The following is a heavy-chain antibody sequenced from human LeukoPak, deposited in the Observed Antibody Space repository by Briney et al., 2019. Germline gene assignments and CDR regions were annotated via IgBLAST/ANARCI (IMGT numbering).Heavy chain of an antibody. CDR3: AVIAVAGTPFDY. J-gene: IGHJ4*02. V-gene: IGHV1-18*01. D-gene: IGHD6-19*01. CDR1: GYTFTSYG. Sequence: ASVTVSCKASGYTFTSYGISWVRQAPGQGLEWMGWISAYNGNTNYAQKLQGRVTMTTDTSTSTAYMELRSLRSDDTAVYYCAVIAVAGTPFDYWGQGTLVTVSS. CDR2: ISAYNGNT.